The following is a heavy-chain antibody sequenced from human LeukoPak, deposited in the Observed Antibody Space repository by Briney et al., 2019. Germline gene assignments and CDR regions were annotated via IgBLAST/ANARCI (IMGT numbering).Heavy chain of an antibody. CDR2: ISAYNGNR. J-gene: IGHJ4*02. V-gene: IGHV1-18*01. Sequence: ASVKLSYKASGYTVNRYGFSAVREAPGQGLEWMGWISAYNGNRNYAQKLQGRVTMTTDTSTSTAYMELRSLGSDVTAVYYCVTSDSSGYCARTLDSWGQGTLVTVSS. D-gene: IGHD3-22*01. CDR1: GYTVNRYG. CDR3: VTSDSSGYCARTLDS.